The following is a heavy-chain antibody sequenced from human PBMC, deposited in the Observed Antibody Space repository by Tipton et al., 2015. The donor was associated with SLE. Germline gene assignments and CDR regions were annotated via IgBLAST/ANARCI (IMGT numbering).Heavy chain of an antibody. CDR1: SGSISDYY. J-gene: IGHJ3*02. CDR3: ATITLYSPASFDI. CDR2: MHISGTA. V-gene: IGHV4-4*07. Sequence: TLSLTCNLSSGSISDYYWSWIRQPAGKGLEWIGRMHISGTANYNPSLKSRVTMSFDTSKNLFSLKLTSVMATDTAVYYCATITLYSPASFDIWGQGTLVTVSS. D-gene: IGHD1-14*01.